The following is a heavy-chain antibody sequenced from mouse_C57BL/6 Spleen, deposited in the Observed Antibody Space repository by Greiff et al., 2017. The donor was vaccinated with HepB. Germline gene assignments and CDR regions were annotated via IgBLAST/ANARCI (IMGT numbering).Heavy chain of an antibody. CDR2: IWRGGST. Sequence: QVQLKESGPGLVQPSQSLSITCTASGFSFTSYGVHWVRQSPGKGLEWLGVIWRGGSTDYNAAFISRLSISKDNTKSHVFFKMNSLQADDTATYYCARSAVTVPYFDDWGQGTTLTVSS. CDR3: ARSAVTVPYFDD. CDR1: GFSFTSYG. J-gene: IGHJ2*01. V-gene: IGHV2-2*01. D-gene: IGHD1-1*01.